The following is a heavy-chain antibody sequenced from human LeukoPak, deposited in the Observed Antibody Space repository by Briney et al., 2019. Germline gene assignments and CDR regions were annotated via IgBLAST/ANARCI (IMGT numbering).Heavy chain of an antibody. V-gene: IGHV1-8*03. Sequence: GASVRVSCKASGYTFTNFDINWVRQAPGQGLEWMGWINPNNGNTGYAQKFQGRVTITRNTSITTAYMELSSLRSEDTAVYYCARLDIIAALDPWGQGTLVTVSS. CDR3: ARLDIIAALDP. CDR1: GYTFTNFD. D-gene: IGHD6-13*01. CDR2: INPNNGNT. J-gene: IGHJ5*02.